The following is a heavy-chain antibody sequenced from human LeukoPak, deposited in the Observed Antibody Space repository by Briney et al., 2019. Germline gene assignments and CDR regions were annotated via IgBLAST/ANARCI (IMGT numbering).Heavy chain of an antibody. CDR2: ISSSGSTI. Sequence: GGSLRLSCEASGFTFSDYYMSWVRQAPGKGLEYLSYISSSGSTIYYADSVKGRFTVSRDNAKNSLYLQMNSLRAEDTAVYYCTRYYDILTGYTPFDYWGQGTLVTVSS. CDR1: GFTFSDYY. CDR3: TRYYDILTGYTPFDY. V-gene: IGHV3-11*01. D-gene: IGHD3-9*01. J-gene: IGHJ4*02.